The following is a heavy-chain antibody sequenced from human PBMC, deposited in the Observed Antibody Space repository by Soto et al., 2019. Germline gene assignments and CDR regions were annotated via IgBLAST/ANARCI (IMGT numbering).Heavy chain of an antibody. CDR2: ISYDGSNK. V-gene: IGHV3-30-3*01. Sequence: QVQLVESGGGVVQPGRSLRLSCAASGFTFSSYAMHWVRQAPGKGLEWVAVISYDGSNKYYADSVKGRFTISRDNSKNTLYLQMNSRRAEDTAVYYCGRAGGMDVWGQGTTVTVSS. CDR1: GFTFSSYA. CDR3: GRAGGMDV. J-gene: IGHJ6*02.